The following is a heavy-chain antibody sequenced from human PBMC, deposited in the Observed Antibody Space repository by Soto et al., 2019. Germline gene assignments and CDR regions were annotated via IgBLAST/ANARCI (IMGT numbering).Heavy chain of an antibody. D-gene: IGHD3-10*01. CDR2: IIPIFGTA. J-gene: IGHJ6*02. Sequence: GPPVKVSCKASGGTFSSYAISWVRQAPGQGLEWMGGIIPIFGTANYAQKFQGRVTMTRDTSTSTVYMELSSLGSEDTAVYYCARDRESPTPRSGSYYYYYGMDVWGQGTTVTVSS. V-gene: IGHV1-69*05. CDR1: GGTFSSYA. CDR3: ARDRESPTPRSGSYYYYYGMDV.